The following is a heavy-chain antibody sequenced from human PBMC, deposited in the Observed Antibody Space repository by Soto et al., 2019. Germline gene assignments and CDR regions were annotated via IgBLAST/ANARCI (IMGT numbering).Heavy chain of an antibody. D-gene: IGHD5-12*01. CDR2: INPSGGST. Sequence: ASVKVSCKASGYTFTSYYMHWVRQAPGQGLEWMGIINPSGGSTSYAQKFQGRVTMTRDTSTSTVYMELSSLRSEDTALYYCARVSGYDYLEGNFDYWGQGTLVTVSS. CDR3: ARVSGYDYLEGNFDY. V-gene: IGHV1-46*01. CDR1: GYTFTSYY. J-gene: IGHJ4*02.